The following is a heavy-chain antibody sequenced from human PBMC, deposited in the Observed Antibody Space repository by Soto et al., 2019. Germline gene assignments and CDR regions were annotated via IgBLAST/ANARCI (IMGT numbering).Heavy chain of an antibody. CDR2: LTPGGETT. V-gene: IGHV3-23*01. CDR3: AKDSTVSWNYQDLDY. D-gene: IGHD1-7*01. Sequence: PGGSLRLSCAASGFSFSGYAITWVRQAPWKGLEWVSALTPGGETTHYMDSVKGRFTISRDNAKNTLYLQMNSLTAADTAVYYCAKDSTVSWNYQDLDYSGQGTLVTVYS. CDR1: GFSFSGYA. J-gene: IGHJ4*02.